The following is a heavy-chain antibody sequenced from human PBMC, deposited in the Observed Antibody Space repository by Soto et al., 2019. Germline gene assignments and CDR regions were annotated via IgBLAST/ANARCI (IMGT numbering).Heavy chain of an antibody. CDR2: VKSKSDGATT. Sequence: GGSLRLSWAASGFTFSNVLMSWVRQAPGKGLEWVGRVKSKSDGATTDYAAPVKGRFTVSRDDSRNTLSLQMDSLKIEDTAVYFCTTAAGGMWGADYWGQGTPV. CDR3: TTAAGGMWGADY. D-gene: IGHD1-26*01. CDR1: GFTFSNVL. V-gene: IGHV3-15*01. J-gene: IGHJ4*02.